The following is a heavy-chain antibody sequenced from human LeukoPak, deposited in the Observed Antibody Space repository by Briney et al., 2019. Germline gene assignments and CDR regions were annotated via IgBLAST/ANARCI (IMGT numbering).Heavy chain of an antibody. V-gene: IGHV4-59*01. CDR3: AREAQGRSFPLYYFDY. Sequence: PSETLTLTCSVSGGPISGYYWSWIRQPPGKGLEYIGYVYYSGSTNYNPSLKSRVAMSLDTSRNQFSLKLTSVTPADTAVYYCAREAQGRSFPLYYFDYWGQGILVTV. CDR2: VYYSGST. D-gene: IGHD2-8*01. CDR1: GGPISGYY. J-gene: IGHJ4*02.